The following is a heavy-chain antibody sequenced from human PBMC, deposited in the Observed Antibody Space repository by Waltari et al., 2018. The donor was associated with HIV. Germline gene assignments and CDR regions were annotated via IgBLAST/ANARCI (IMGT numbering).Heavy chain of an antibody. Sequence: QVQLQESGPGLVKPSETLSLTCTVSGGSISSYYWSWIRQPPGKGLEWIGHIYYSGSTNYNPSLKSRVTISLDTSKNQFSRKLSSVTAADTAVYYCARVRITMIVARPNDAFDIWGQGTMVTVSS. CDR2: IYYSGST. J-gene: IGHJ3*02. V-gene: IGHV4-59*01. CDR1: GGSISSYY. CDR3: ARVRITMIVARPNDAFDI. D-gene: IGHD3-22*01.